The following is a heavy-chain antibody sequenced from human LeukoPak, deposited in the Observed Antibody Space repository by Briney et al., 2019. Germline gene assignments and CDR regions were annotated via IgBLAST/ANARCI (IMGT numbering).Heavy chain of an antibody. D-gene: IGHD6-19*01. V-gene: IGHV3-48*03. CDR1: GFTFSSYE. CDR2: ISSSGSTI. J-gene: IGHJ4*02. Sequence: PGGSLRLSCAASGFTFSSYEMNWVRQAPGKGLEWVSYISSSGSTIYYADSVKGRFTISRDNAKNSLYLQMNSLRAEDTAVYYCARDSSGWYDHYFDYWGQGTLVTVSS. CDR3: ARDSSGWYDHYFDY.